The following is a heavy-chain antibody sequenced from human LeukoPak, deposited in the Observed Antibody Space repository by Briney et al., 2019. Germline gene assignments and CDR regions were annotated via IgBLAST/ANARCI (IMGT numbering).Heavy chain of an antibody. V-gene: IGHV4-61*02. J-gene: IGHJ4*02. CDR3: ARGGDYGDYVFHY. CDR1: GASISSGTYY. D-gene: IGHD4-17*01. CDR2: FYISGST. Sequence: SETLSLTCTVSGASISSGTYYWSWIRQPAGKGLEWIGRFYISGSTNYNPSLKSRVTISVDTSKNQFSLKLSSVTAADTAVYYCARGGDYGDYVFHYWGQGTLVTVSS.